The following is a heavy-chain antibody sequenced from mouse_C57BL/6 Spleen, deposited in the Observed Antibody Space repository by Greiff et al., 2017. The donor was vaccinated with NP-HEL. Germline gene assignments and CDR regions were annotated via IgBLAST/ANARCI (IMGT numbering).Heavy chain of an antibody. J-gene: IGHJ4*01. CDR2: ISSGGDYI. Sequence: DVHLVESGEGLVKPGGSLKLSCAASGFTFSSYAMSWVRQTPEKRLEWVAYISSGGDYIYYADTVKGRFTISRDNARNTLYLQMSSLKSEDTAMYYCTRERLRDYYAMDYWGQGTSVTVSS. V-gene: IGHV5-9-1*02. CDR3: TRERLRDYYAMDY. CDR1: GFTFSSYA.